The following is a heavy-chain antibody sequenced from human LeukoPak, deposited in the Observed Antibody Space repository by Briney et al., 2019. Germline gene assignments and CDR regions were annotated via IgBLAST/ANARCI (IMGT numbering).Heavy chain of an antibody. V-gene: IGHV4-4*07. CDR2: IYSSGRT. D-gene: IGHD3-22*01. Sequence: SETLSLTCTVSGGSLSGYYWSWIRQPAGKGLEWLGRIYSSGRTNYNPSLKSRVTISVDTSKKEFSLKLSSVSAADTAVYYCARGFLTYYYDSSGLYFDYWGQGTLVTVSS. CDR3: ARGFLTYYYDSSGLYFDY. J-gene: IGHJ4*02. CDR1: GGSLSGYY.